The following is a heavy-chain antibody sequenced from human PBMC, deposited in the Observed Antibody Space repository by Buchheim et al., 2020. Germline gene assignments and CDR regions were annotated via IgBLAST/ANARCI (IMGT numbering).Heavy chain of an antibody. J-gene: IGHJ4*02. CDR2: ICGGGSNK. V-gene: IGHV3-33*01. Sequence: QVQLVESGGGVVQPGRSLRLSCAASGFTFSSYAMRWVRQAPGKGLEWVAAICGGGSNKYYADSVKGRFTISRDNSKNTLYLHINSLSDEDTAVYYCARVPGIVVRSRNFEYWGQ. D-gene: IGHD2-15*01. CDR3: ARVPGIVVRSRNFEY. CDR1: GFTFSSYA.